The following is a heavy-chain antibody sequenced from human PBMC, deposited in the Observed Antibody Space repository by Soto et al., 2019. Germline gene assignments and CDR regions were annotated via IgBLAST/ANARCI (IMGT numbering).Heavy chain of an antibody. CDR3: AKDDKSSLLWFGELLSY. J-gene: IGHJ4*02. CDR2: ISGSGGST. CDR1: GFTFSNYA. V-gene: IGHV3-23*01. D-gene: IGHD3-10*01. Sequence: GGSLRLSCAASGFTFSNYAMSWVRQAPGKGLEWVSAISGSGGSTNYADSVKGRFTISRDISKNTLYLQMNSLRAEDTAVYYCAKDDKSSLLWFGELLSYWGQGTLVTVSS.